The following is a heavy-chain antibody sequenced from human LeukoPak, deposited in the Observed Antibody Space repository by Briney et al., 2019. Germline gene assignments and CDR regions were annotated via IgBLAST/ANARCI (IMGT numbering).Heavy chain of an antibody. CDR1: GGSFSGYY. D-gene: IGHD3-10*01. J-gene: IGHJ4*02. V-gene: IGHV4-34*01. CDR2: INHSGST. Sequence: TSETLSLTCAVYGGSFSGYYWSWIRQPPGKGLEWIGEINHSGSTNYNPSLKSRVTISVDTSKNQFSLKLSSVTAADTAVYYCARTYYYGSGSSHPTDYWGQGTLVTVSS. CDR3: ARTYYYGSGSSHPTDY.